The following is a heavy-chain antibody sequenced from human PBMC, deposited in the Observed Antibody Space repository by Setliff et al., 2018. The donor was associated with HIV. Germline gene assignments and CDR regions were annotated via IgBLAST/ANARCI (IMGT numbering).Heavy chain of an antibody. D-gene: IGHD3-16*01. V-gene: IGHV4-61*09. Sequence: PSETLSLTCSVSGDSISSGSYYWSWIRLPAGKGLEWIGQIHTTGITNYNPSLKSRVTISMDTSKNQFSLNLNSVTATGTAVYYCAKRTFGSGRLDPWGQGTLVTVSS. CDR3: AKRTFGSGRLDP. J-gene: IGHJ5*02. CDR2: IHTTGIT. CDR1: GDSISSGSYY.